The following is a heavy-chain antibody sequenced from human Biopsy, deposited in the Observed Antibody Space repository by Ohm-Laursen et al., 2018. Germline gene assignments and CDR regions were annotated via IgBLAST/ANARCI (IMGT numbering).Heavy chain of an antibody. V-gene: IGHV4-59*01. D-gene: IGHD2-21*02. CDR2: MSNSGST. Sequence: SETLSLTCTVSRGSIRSYYWSWIRQPPGKGLEWIGYMSNSGSTNYNPSIKTRVTISLDTPKNQCFLKLSSVTAADTAVYYCVRVSVTANTLPRWFFDLWGRGTLVTVSS. CDR1: RGSIRSYY. J-gene: IGHJ2*01. CDR3: VRVSVTANTLPRWFFDL.